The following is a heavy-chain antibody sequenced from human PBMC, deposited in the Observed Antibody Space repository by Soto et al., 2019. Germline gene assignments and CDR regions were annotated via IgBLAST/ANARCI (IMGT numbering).Heavy chain of an antibody. CDR3: ASSFLHIKGYYYGMDV. D-gene: IGHD4-4*01. CDR2: IYPGDSDT. Sequence: PGESLKISCKGSGYSFTSYWIGWVRQMPGKGPEWMGIIYPGDSDTIYSPSFQGQVTISADKSISTAYLQWSSLKASDTAMYYCASSFLHIKGYYYGMDVWGQGTTVTVSS. CDR1: GYSFTSYW. J-gene: IGHJ6*02. V-gene: IGHV5-51*01.